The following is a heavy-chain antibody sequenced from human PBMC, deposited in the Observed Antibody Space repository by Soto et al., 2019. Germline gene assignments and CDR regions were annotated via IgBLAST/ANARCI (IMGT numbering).Heavy chain of an antibody. Sequence: PSETLSLTCTVSGGSVSSGAYYWTWIRQHPGKGLEWIGFIYYRGVTYYRPSLGGRISISSDATKNQFSLKLNSVTAADTAVYYCARAPDGLVAFDVWGPGTLVTVSS. V-gene: IGHV4-31*03. D-gene: IGHD2-8*02. J-gene: IGHJ4*02. CDR1: GGSVSSGAYY. CDR3: ARAPDGLVAFDV. CDR2: IYYRGVT.